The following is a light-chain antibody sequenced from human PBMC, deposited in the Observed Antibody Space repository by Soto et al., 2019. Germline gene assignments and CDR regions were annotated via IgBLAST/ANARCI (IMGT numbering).Light chain of an antibody. CDR1: QSVSSY. CDR2: DAS. Sequence: EIVLTQSPATLSLSPGERATLSCRASQSVSSYLAWYQQKPGQAPRLLIYDASNRAAGITARFSGSGSVTDFTLAISSLETEDFAVYYCQQRSNWPFTFGQGTRLEIK. CDR3: QQRSNWPFT. J-gene: IGKJ5*01. V-gene: IGKV3-11*01.